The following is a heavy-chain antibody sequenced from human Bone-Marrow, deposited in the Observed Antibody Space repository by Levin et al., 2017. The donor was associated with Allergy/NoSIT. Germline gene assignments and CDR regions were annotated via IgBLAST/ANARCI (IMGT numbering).Heavy chain of an antibody. CDR2: VYSDGTIT. J-gene: IGHJ4*02. D-gene: IGHD2-2*01. CDR1: GFTFSNYY. V-gene: IGHV3-74*01. Sequence: LSLTCAASGFTFSNYYMHWVRQAPGKGLEWVSRVYSDGTITDYADSVKGRFTISRDNARNTLYLQMNSLRAEDTAVYDCARGGCSSTSCLDNWGQGILVTVSS. CDR3: ARGGCSSTSCLDN.